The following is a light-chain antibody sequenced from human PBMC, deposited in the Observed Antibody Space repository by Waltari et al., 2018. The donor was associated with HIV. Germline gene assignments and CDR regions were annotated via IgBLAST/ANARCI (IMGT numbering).Light chain of an antibody. Sequence: IQMTQSPSTLSASVGDTVTITCRASQSINNWLAWYQQKPGKVPKVLLYKTSTLESGVTSRFSGSGSGTEFTLTISRLQPDDFATYYCQQYHGNLWTFGQGTKVGIK. J-gene: IGKJ1*01. CDR3: QQYHGNLWT. CDR1: QSINNW. CDR2: KTS. V-gene: IGKV1-5*03.